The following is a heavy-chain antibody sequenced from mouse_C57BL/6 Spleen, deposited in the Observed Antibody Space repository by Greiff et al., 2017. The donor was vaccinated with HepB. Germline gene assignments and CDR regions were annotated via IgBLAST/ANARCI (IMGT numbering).Heavy chain of an antibody. D-gene: IGHD1-1*01. CDR2: IYPGDGDT. CDR1: GYAFSSSW. V-gene: IGHV1-82*01. J-gene: IGHJ2*01. Sequence: VQLQQSGPELVKPGASVKISCKASGYAFSSSWMNWVKQRPGKGLEWIGRIYPGDGDTNYNGKFKGKATLTADKSSSTAYMQLSSLTSEDSAVYFCARGESYYYGGYWGQGTTLTVSS. CDR3: ARGESYYYGGY.